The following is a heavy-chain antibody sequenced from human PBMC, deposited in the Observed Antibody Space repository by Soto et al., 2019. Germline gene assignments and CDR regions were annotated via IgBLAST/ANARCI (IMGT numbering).Heavy chain of an antibody. V-gene: IGHV3-53*01. D-gene: IGHD2-2*01. CDR2: IYRGGNT. Sequence: PGGSLRLSCAASGLTVSTNYMTWVRQAPGKGLEWVSVIYRGGNTYHAVSVQGRFSISRDNSKNTVDLQMNNLRAKDTAMYYCASVGYCSTTTCPPAWGQGTLVTVSS. CDR1: GLTVSTNY. J-gene: IGHJ4*02. CDR3: ASVGYCSTTTCPPA.